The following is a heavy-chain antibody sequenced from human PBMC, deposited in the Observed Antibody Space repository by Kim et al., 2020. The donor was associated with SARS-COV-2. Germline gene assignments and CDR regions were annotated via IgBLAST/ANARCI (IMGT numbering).Heavy chain of an antibody. D-gene: IGHD3-9*01. CDR1: GFTFGDYA. J-gene: IGHJ4*02. V-gene: IGHV3-49*03. CDR2: IRSKAYGGTT. Sequence: GGSLRLSCTASGFTFGDYAMSWFRQAPGKGLEWVGFIRSKAYGGTTEYAASVKGRFTISRDDSKSIAYLQMNSLKTEDTAVYYCTRGGRVLRYFDWLPHFDYWGQGILVTVSS. CDR3: TRGGRVLRYFDWLPHFDY.